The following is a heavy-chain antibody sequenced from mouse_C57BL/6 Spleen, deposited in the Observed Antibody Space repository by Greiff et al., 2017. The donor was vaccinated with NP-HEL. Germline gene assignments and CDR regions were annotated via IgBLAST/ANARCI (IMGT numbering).Heavy chain of an antibody. CDR3: ARDITTVVADWYFDV. CDR2: ISYDGSN. V-gene: IGHV3-6*01. J-gene: IGHJ1*03. Sequence: VQLQQSGPGLVKPSQSLSLTCSVTGYSITSGYYWNWIRQFPGNKLEWMGYISYDGSNNYNPSLKNRISITRDTSKNQCFLKLNSVTTEDTATYYCARDITTVVADWYFDVWGTGTTVTVSS. CDR1: GYSITSGYY. D-gene: IGHD1-1*01.